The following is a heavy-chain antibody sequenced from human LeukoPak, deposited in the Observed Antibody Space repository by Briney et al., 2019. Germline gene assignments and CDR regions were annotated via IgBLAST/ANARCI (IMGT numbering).Heavy chain of an antibody. CDR1: GFTFSSYA. J-gene: IGHJ1*01. V-gene: IGHV3-30*04. CDR3: ARGSGVVVAAKGFQH. Sequence: PGGSLRPSCAASGFTFSSYAMHWVRQAPGKGLEWVAVISYDGSNKYYADSVKGRFTISRDNSKNTLYLQMNSLRAEDTAVYYCARGSGVVVAAKGFQHWGQGTLVTVSS. D-gene: IGHD2-15*01. CDR2: ISYDGSNK.